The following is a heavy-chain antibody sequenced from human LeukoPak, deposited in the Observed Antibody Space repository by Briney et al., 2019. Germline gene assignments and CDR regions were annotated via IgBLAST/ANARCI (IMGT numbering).Heavy chain of an antibody. Sequence: SVKVSCKASGGTFISYAISWVRQAPGQGLEWMGGIIPIFGTANYAQKFQGRVTITADESTSTAYMELSSLRSEDTAVYYCAREAPWDYYYGMDVWGQGTTVTVSS. CDR1: GGTFISYA. CDR3: AREAPWDYYYGMDV. V-gene: IGHV1-69*13. CDR2: IIPIFGTA. D-gene: IGHD7-27*01. J-gene: IGHJ6*02.